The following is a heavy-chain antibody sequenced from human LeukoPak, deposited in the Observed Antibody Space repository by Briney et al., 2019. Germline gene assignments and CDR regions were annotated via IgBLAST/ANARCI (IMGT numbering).Heavy chain of an antibody. CDR1: GFTFNNYA. CDR2: ISGSGGTA. V-gene: IGHV3-23*01. Sequence: GGSLRLSCVASGFTFNNYAMNWVRQPPGKGLEWVSLISGSGGTAYYADSVKGRFSISRDKSKNTVFLQMTSLRDDDTALYFCAKSSGYSDYAWFDSWGQGTLVTVSS. D-gene: IGHD4-11*01. CDR3: AKSSGYSDYAWFDS. J-gene: IGHJ5*01.